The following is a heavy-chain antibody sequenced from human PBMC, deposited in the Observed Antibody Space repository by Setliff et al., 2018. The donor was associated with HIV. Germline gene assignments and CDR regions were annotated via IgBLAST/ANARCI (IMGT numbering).Heavy chain of an antibody. V-gene: IGHV4-39*07. CDR3: ARVFPHPYGNSWFDP. D-gene: IGHD1-1*01. CDR2: IYYSGIT. Sequence: PSETLSLTCTVSGGSVSSTNYYWAWIRQPPGKGLEWIGSIYYSGITYYNSSLKSRVTISVDTSKNQFSLKLNSVTAADTAIYYCARVFPHPYGNSWFDPWGQGTLVTVSS. J-gene: IGHJ5*02. CDR1: GGSVSSTNYY.